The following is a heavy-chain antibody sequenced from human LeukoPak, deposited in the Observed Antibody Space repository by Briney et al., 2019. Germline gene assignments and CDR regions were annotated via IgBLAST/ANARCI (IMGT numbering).Heavy chain of an antibody. CDR3: ARDMTGTTVFNY. J-gene: IGHJ4*02. CDR2: IYSGGST. CDR1: GFTFSSYA. Sequence: PGRSLRLSRAASGFTFSSYAMSWVRQAPGKGLEWVSVIYSGGSTYYADSVKGRFTISRDNSKNTLYLQMNSLRAEDTAVYYCARDMTGTTVFNYWGQGTLVTVSS. D-gene: IGHD1-20*01. V-gene: IGHV3-66*01.